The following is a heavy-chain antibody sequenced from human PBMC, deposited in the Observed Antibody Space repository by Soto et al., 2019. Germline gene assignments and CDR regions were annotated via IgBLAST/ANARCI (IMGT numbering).Heavy chain of an antibody. Sequence: SETLSLTCAVSGGSISSGGYSWSWIRQPPGKGLEWIGYIHHSGSTYYNPSLKSRVTISVDRSKNQFSLKLSSVTAADTAVYYCARAVGYCSSTSCYYYFDYWGQGTLVTVSS. CDR3: ARAVGYCSSTSCYYYFDY. CDR1: GGSISSGGYS. D-gene: IGHD2-2*01. CDR2: IHHSGST. J-gene: IGHJ4*02. V-gene: IGHV4-30-2*01.